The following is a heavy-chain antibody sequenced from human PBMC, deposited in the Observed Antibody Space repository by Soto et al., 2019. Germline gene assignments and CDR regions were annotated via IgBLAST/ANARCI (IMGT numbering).Heavy chain of an antibody. CDR3: ARDPHGYSGEDSPHIASDI. CDR1: GFTFSSSW. J-gene: IGHJ3*02. D-gene: IGHD5-12*01. V-gene: IGHV3-74*01. Sequence: TGGSLRLSCAASGFTFSSSWMHWVRQAPGKGLVWVSRIKSDGSRTSYADSVKGRFTISRDNAKNTLYLQMNSLRAEDTAVYYCARDPHGYSGEDSPHIASDIWREAPMVTV. CDR2: IKSDGSRT.